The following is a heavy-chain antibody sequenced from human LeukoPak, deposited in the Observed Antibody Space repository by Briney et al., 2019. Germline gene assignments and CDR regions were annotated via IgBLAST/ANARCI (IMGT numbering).Heavy chain of an antibody. CDR2: ISGSGGST. J-gene: IGHJ6*04. CDR1: GFTFSSYA. V-gene: IGHV3-23*01. Sequence: GGSLGLSCAASGFTFSSYAMNWVRQAPGKGLEWVSGISGSGGSTYYADSVKGRFTISRDNSKNTLSLQMNSLRVEDTAIYYCAKPTYRGAISYAYYYYGMDVWGKGTTVTVSS. D-gene: IGHD3-10*01. CDR3: AKPTYRGAISYAYYYYGMDV.